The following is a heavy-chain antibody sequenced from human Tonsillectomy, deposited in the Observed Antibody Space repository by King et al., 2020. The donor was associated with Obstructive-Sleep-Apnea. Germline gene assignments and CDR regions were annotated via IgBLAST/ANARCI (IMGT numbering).Heavy chain of an antibody. Sequence: VQLVESGGGLVQPGGSLKLSCAASGFSFSGSAMHWVRQASGKGLEWVGRVRNKAFNYATTYAASVQGRFTISRNDSKSTAYLQMNSLKTEDTAVYFCTTLDQLLPTGDAFDIWGQGTTVTVSS. V-gene: IGHV3-73*01. J-gene: IGHJ3*02. CDR2: VRNKAFNYAT. CDR1: GFSFSGSA. D-gene: IGHD1-1*01. CDR3: TTLDQLLPTGDAFDI.